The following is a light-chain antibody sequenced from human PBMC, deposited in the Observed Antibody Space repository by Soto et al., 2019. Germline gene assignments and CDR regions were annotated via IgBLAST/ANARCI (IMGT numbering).Light chain of an antibody. CDR2: DAS. J-gene: IGKJ1*01. CDR3: QQYHTYPRT. Sequence: DIPMTQSPSTLSASLGDRVTITCRASQSISTWLVWYQQKPGKAPKVLIYDASSLQSGVPSRFSGSGSGTEFTLSISSLQPDDFATYYCQQYHTYPRTFGQGTKVDI. V-gene: IGKV1-5*01. CDR1: QSISTW.